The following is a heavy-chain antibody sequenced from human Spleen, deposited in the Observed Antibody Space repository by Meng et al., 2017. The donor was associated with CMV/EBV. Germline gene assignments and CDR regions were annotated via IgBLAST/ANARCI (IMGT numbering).Heavy chain of an antibody. CDR1: GGSISSYY. J-gene: IGHJ4*02. Sequence: HVRLQESGPGLVKPSETLSLTCTVSGGSISSYYWSWIRQPAGKGLEWIGRIYTSGSTNYNPSLKSRVTMSVDTSKNQFSLKLSSVTAADTAVYYCARILWFGELQYYFDYWGQGTLVTVSS. D-gene: IGHD3-10*01. V-gene: IGHV4-4*07. CDR2: IYTSGST. CDR3: ARILWFGELQYYFDY.